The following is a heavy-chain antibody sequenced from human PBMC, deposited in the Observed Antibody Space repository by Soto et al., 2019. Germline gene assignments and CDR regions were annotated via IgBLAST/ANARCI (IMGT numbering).Heavy chain of an antibody. CDR3: XKKDRLYGVAVAFDS. Sequence: VKLLESGGGLVKPGGSLRLSCAASGISFSDNAMSWVRQAPGKGLEWISAISGDGVSKLYADSVRGRFTISRDNAANTLYLQMSSLRTEDTALYXXXKKDRLYGVAVAFDSWGQGTLVTVSS. CDR2: ISGDGVSK. J-gene: IGHJ4*02. V-gene: IGHV3-23*01. CDR1: GISFSDNA. D-gene: IGHD6-19*01.